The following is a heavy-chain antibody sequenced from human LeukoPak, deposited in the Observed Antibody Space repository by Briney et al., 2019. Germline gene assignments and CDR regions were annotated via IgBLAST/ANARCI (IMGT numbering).Heavy chain of an antibody. CDR3: ARGPRELYGSGSYYRY. CDR1: GFTFSSYS. CDR2: ISSSSYI. D-gene: IGHD3-10*01. J-gene: IGHJ4*02. Sequence: GGSLRLSCAASGFTFSSYSMNWVRQAPGKGLEWVSSISSSSYIYYADSVKGRFTISRDNAKNSLYLQMNSLRAEDTAVYYCARGPRELYGSGSYYRYWGQGTLVTVSS. V-gene: IGHV3-21*01.